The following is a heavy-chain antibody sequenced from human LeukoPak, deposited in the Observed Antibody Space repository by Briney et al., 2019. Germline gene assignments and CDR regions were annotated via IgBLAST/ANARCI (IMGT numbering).Heavy chain of an antibody. CDR2: ISSSSTTI. CDR1: GFTFNTYI. Sequence: GGSLRLSCAASGFTFNTYIMNWVRQALGKGLEWVAYISSSSTTIYYADSVKGRFTISRDNATNSLFLQMNSLRAEDTAVYYCATYSTSTAFDYWGQGTLVTVSS. J-gene: IGHJ4*02. CDR3: ATYSTSTAFDY. D-gene: IGHD6-6*01. V-gene: IGHV3-48*01.